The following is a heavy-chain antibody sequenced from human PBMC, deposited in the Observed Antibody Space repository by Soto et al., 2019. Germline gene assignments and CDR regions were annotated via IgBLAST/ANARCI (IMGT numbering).Heavy chain of an antibody. J-gene: IGHJ6*02. V-gene: IGHV3-30-3*01. Sequence: QVQLVESGGGVVQPGRSLRLSCAASGFTFSSYAMHWVRQAPGKGLEWVAVISYDGSNKYYADSVKGRFTISRDNSKNTLYLQMNSLRAEDTAVYYCARESSGWYGYYNYGMDVWGQGTTVTVSS. CDR1: GFTFSSYA. CDR3: ARESSGWYGYYNYGMDV. D-gene: IGHD6-19*01. CDR2: ISYDGSNK.